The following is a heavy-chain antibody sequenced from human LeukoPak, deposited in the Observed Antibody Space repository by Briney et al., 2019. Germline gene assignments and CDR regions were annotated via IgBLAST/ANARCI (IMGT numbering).Heavy chain of an antibody. D-gene: IGHD6-19*01. CDR1: GFTFSNAW. V-gene: IGHV3-15*01. J-gene: IGHJ4*02. CDR3: TTDGAVAGTLGGFDY. CDR2: IKSKTDGGTT. Sequence: PGVSLRLSCAASGFTFSNAWMSWVRQAPGKGLEWVGRIKSKTDGGTTDYAAPVKGRFTISRDDSKNTLYLQMNSLKTEDTAVYYCTTDGAVAGTLGGFDYWGQGTLVTVSS.